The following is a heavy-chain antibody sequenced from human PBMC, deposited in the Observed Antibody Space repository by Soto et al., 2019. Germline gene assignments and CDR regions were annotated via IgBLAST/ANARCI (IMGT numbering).Heavy chain of an antibody. V-gene: IGHV3-7*01. D-gene: IGHD3-3*01. J-gene: IGHJ3*02. CDR1: GFTFSSYC. CDR2: IKQDGSEK. Sequence: EVQLVESGGGLVQPGGSLRLSCAASGFTFSSYCMSWVRQAPGKGLEWVANIKQDGSEKYYVDSEKGRFTISSDNAKNSLYLQMNSLRAEDTAVYYCARGGLYYDFWSGYQGAFDIWGQGTMVTVSS. CDR3: ARGGLYYDFWSGYQGAFDI.